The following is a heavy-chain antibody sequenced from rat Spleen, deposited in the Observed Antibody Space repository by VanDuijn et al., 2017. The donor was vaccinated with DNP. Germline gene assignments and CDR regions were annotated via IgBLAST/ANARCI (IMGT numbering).Heavy chain of an antibody. J-gene: IGHJ2*01. D-gene: IGHD1-4*01. CDR2: ISYDVGNS. CDR1: GFTLSDYY. CDR3: ARHVLPLRVWDY. V-gene: IGHV5-22*01. Sequence: EVQLVESGGGLLQPGRSLKLSCAASGFTLSDYYMAWVRQAPTKGLEWVAYISYDVGNSYYRDSVKGRFTISRDNAKNTLYLQMNSLRSEDMATYYCARHVLPLRVWDYWGQGVMVTVSS.